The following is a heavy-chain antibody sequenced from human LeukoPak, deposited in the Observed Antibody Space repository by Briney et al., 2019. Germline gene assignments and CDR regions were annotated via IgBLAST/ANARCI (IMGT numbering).Heavy chain of an antibody. CDR3: ARDYYGSGSFSGH. V-gene: IGHV1-2*02. D-gene: IGHD3-10*01. CDR2: INPKSGDT. CDR1: GYTFTDYY. Sequence: ASVKVSCKASGYTFTDYYLHWVRQAPGQGLEWMGWINPKSGDTNYAQKFQGRVTMTRDTSISTAYMELSRLTSDDTAVYYCARDYYGSGSFSGHWGQGTLVTVSS. J-gene: IGHJ4*02.